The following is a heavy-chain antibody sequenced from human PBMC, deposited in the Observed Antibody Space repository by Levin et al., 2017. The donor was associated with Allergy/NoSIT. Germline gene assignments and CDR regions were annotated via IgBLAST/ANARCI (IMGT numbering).Heavy chain of an antibody. D-gene: IGHD4-17*01. J-gene: IGHJ6*03. Sequence: GGSLRLSCAASGFTFSSYSMNWVRQAPGKGLEWVSSISSSSSYIYYADSVKGRFTISRDNAKNSLYLQMNSLRAEDTAVYYCARSYGDYVQEDYYYYYYMDVWGKGTTVTVSS. CDR2: ISSSSSYI. CDR1: GFTFSSYS. V-gene: IGHV3-21*01. CDR3: ARSYGDYVQEDYYYYYYMDV.